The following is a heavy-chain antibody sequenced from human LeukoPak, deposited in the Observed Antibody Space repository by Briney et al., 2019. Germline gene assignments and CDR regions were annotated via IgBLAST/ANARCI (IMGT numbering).Heavy chain of an antibody. CDR1: GFTFSSYS. CDR3: ARDSNVVGAKGAG. D-gene: IGHD1-26*01. CDR2: ISSSSSYI. J-gene: IGHJ4*02. Sequence: GGSLRLSCAASGFTFSSYSMNWVRQAPGKGLEWVSSISSSSSYIYYADSVKGRFTISRDNAKNSLHLQMNSLRAEDTAVYYCARDSNVVGAKGAGWGQGTLVTVSS. V-gene: IGHV3-21*01.